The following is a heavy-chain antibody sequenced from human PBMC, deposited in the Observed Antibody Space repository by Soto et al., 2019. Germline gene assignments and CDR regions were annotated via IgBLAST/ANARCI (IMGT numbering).Heavy chain of an antibody. V-gene: IGHV1-46*01. CDR1: GYTFTSYY. CDR2: INPSGGST. D-gene: IGHD3-22*01. CDR3: ARGIDSSGYYPYYFDY. J-gene: IGHJ4*02. Sequence: GASVKVSCKASGYTFTSYYIHWVRQAPGQGLEWMGIINPSGGSTSYAQKFQGRVTMTRDTSTSTVYMELSSLRSEDTAVYYCARGIDSSGYYPYYFDYWGQGTLVTVSS.